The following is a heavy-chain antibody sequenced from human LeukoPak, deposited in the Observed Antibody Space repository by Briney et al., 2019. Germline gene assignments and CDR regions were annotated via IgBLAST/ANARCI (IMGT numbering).Heavy chain of an antibody. J-gene: IGHJ4*02. Sequence: GASVKVSCKSFGFTFTNYLLHWGRQAPGQGLEWVGRIAPSVDTTNYAQKFRGRVTMTRDTSTGTVYMELSSLRSDDTAIYYCVREESGGYFDYWGQGTLVTVSS. CDR2: IAPSVDTT. CDR1: GFTFTNYL. D-gene: IGHD2-8*02. V-gene: IGHV1-46*01. CDR3: VREESGGYFDY.